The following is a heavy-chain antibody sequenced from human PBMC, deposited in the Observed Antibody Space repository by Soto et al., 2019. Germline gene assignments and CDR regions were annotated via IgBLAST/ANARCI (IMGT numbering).Heavy chain of an antibody. J-gene: IGHJ4*02. CDR1: GFTVDDYA. V-gene: IGHV3-9*01. D-gene: IGHD4-17*01. Sequence: EVQLVESGGGLVQPGRSLRLSCAASGFTVDDYAMHWVRQAPGKGLEWGSGISWNSETIDYADSVKGRFTISRDTAKSSLLLQMNSLRPDDTALYYCAKDMKWGGMTTIHYFDSWGQGTLVTVSS. CDR3: AKDMKWGGMTTIHYFDS. CDR2: ISWNSETI.